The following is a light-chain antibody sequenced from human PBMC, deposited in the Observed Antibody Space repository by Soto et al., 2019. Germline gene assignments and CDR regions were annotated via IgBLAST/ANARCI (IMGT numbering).Light chain of an antibody. Sequence: QSVLTQPASVSGSPGQSITISCTGTSSDVGVYNYVSWYQQHPDKAPKLMIYDVTNRPSGVSNRFSGSKSGNTASLTISGLQADDEADYYCSSYTSSTPLVFGGGTKLTVL. CDR1: SSDVGVYNY. CDR2: DVT. V-gene: IGLV2-14*01. CDR3: SSYTSSTPLV. J-gene: IGLJ2*01.